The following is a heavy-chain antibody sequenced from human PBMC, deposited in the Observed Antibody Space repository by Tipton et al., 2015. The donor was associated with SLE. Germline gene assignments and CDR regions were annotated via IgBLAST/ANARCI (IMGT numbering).Heavy chain of an antibody. CDR2: ISWNSGSI. V-gene: IGHV3-9*01. D-gene: IGHD3-22*01. J-gene: IGHJ4*02. Sequence: SLRLSCAASGLTFDDYAMHWVRQAPGKGLEWVSGISWNSGSIGYADSVKGRFTISRDNAKNSLYLQMNSLRAEDTALYYCAKDIKYYYDSSGYYDYWGQGTLVTVSS. CDR1: GLTFDDYA. CDR3: AKDIKYYYDSSGYYDY.